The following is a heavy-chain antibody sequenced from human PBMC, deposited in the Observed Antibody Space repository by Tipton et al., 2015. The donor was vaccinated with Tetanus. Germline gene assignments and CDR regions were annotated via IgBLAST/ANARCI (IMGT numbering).Heavy chain of an antibody. V-gene: IGHV3-74*01. CDR1: GFTFSTYW. CDR3: ARDIAIVRARDWYFDV. J-gene: IGHJ2*01. D-gene: IGHD2/OR15-2a*01. CDR2: VSASGNT. Sequence: SLRLSCEASGFTFSTYWMHWVRQAPGKGLVWVSGVSASGNTNYADSVDGRFTISRDNAKNTLYLQMNSLSAEDTAVYYCARDIAIVRARDWYFDVWGRGTLVTVSS.